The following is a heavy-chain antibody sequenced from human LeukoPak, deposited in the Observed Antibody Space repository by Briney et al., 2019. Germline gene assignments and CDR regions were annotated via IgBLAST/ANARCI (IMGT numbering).Heavy chain of an antibody. J-gene: IGHJ4*02. Sequence: GGSLRLSCAASGFTFSSSWMIWVRQAPGKGLEWLANIKGDGSDKNYVDSVKGRFTISRDISKNTVYLQMNSLRVEDTAVYYCAKDFNWASDYWGQGTLVTVSS. D-gene: IGHD1-1*01. CDR3: AKDFNWASDY. V-gene: IGHV3-7*01. CDR2: IKGDGSDK. CDR1: GFTFSSSW.